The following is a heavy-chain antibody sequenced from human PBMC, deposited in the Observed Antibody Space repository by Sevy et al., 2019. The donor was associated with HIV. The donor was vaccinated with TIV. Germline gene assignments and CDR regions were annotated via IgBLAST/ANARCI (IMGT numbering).Heavy chain of an antibody. CDR2: IYYSGST. Sequence: SESLSLTCTVSGGSISSSSYYWGWIRQPPGKGLEWIGSIYYSGSTYYNPSLKSRVTISVDTSKNQFSLKLSSVTAAGTAVYYCARAEDGYTLYWYFDLWGRGTLVTVSS. CDR3: ARAEDGYTLYWYFDL. CDR1: GGSISSSSYY. D-gene: IGHD5-12*01. V-gene: IGHV4-39*01. J-gene: IGHJ2*01.